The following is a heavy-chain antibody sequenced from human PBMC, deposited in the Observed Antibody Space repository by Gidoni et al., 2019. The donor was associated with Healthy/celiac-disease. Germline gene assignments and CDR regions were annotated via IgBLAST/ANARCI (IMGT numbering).Heavy chain of an antibody. D-gene: IGHD3-22*01. V-gene: IGHV3-49*05. J-gene: IGHJ4*02. CDR2: MRSKADGGTT. CDR1: GSTPGDYA. Sequence: EVQLVEPGGGLAKPGRSLRLSCTASGSTPGDYAQSWFRQAPGTGLECVGFMRSKADGGTTQYAASVKHRFTISRDDSKSIAYLQKNSLKAEHTAVYYCTRPYDSICYYYTDYWGQGTLVTVSS. CDR3: TRPYDSICYYYTDY.